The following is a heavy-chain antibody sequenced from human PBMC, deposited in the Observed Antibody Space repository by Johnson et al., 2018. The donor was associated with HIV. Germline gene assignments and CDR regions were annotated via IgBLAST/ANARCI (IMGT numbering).Heavy chain of an antibody. D-gene: IGHD4-17*01. CDR1: GFTFSSYG. CDR3: ARDNGEDAFDI. V-gene: IGHV3-30*19. CDR2: ISYDGSNK. J-gene: IGHJ3*02. Sequence: QVQLVESGGGVVQPGGSLRLSCAASGFTFSSYGMHWVRQAPGKGLEWVAVISYDGSNKYYADSVKGRFTISRENAKNSLYLQMNSLRAGDTAVYYCARDNGEDAFDIWGQGTMVTVSS.